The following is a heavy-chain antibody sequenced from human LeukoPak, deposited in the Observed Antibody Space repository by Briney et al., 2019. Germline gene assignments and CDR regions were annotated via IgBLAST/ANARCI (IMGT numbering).Heavy chain of an antibody. CDR3: ARKWESYYQ. J-gene: IGHJ4*01. CDR2: IYYSGST. V-gene: IGHV4-39*01. Sequence: SETLSLTCTVSGGSISSSGYYWGWIRQPPGKGLEWIGSIYYSGSTYYNPSLKSRVTISVDTSKNQFSLKLSSVTAADTAVYYCARKWESYYQRGQGNLVTVSS. CDR1: GGSISSSGYY. D-gene: IGHD1-26*01.